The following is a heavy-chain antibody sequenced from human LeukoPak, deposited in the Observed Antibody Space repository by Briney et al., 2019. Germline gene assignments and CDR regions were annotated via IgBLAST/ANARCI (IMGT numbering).Heavy chain of an antibody. J-gene: IGHJ4*02. CDR2: ISSSSSYI. Sequence: TGGSLRLSCAASGFTFSSYSMNWVRQAPGKGLEWVSSISSSSSYIYYADSVKGRFTISRDNAKNSLYLQMNSLRAEDTAVYYCAKGNYYDSSEPLDYWGQGTLVTVSS. D-gene: IGHD3-22*01. CDR1: GFTFSSYS. V-gene: IGHV3-21*01. CDR3: AKGNYYDSSEPLDY.